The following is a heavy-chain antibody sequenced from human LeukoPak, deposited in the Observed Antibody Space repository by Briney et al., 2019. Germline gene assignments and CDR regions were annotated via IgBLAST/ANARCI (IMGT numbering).Heavy chain of an antibody. CDR1: GYSFTIYW. CDR3: ARHFQGSGWHLDY. CDR2: IYPGDSDT. Sequence: GESLKISCKGSGYSFTIYWIAWVRQVPGKGLEWMGIIYPGDSDTRYSPSFQGLVTFSADKSISTAYLQWSSLKASDTAMYYCARHFQGSGWHLDYWGQGTLVTVSS. V-gene: IGHV5-51*01. D-gene: IGHD6-19*01. J-gene: IGHJ4*02.